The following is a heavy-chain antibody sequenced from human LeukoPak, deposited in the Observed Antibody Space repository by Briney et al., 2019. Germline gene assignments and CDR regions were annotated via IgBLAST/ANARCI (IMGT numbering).Heavy chain of an antibody. D-gene: IGHD3-3*01. V-gene: IGHV3-74*01. CDR1: GFTFSSYW. CDR2: INSDGSST. Sequence: TGGSLRLSCAASGFTFSSYWMHWVRHAPGKGLVWVSRINSDGSSTSYADSVKGRFTISGDNAKNTLYLQMNSLRAEDTAVYYCARDSLENSEYDYWGQGTLVTVSS. J-gene: IGHJ4*02. CDR3: ARDSLENSEYDY.